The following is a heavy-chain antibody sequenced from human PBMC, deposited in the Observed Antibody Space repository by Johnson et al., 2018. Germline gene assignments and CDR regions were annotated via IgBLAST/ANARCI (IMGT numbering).Heavy chain of an antibody. CDR1: GYTFTRYY. V-gene: IGHV1-46*01. CDR3: ARRYYYASSGSAEYFQH. Sequence: QVQLVQSGAEVKKPGSSVKVSCKASGYTFTRYYMHWVRQAPGQGLEWMGTINPSGGSTSYAQKFQGRVTMTRDTSTSTVHMELRSLRSEDTAVYYFARRYYYASSGSAEYFQHWGQGTLVTVSS. CDR2: INPSGGST. J-gene: IGHJ1*01. D-gene: IGHD3-22*01.